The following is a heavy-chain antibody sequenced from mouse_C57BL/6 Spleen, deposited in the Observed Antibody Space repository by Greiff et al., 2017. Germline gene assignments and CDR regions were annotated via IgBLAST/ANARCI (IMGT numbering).Heavy chain of an antibody. D-gene: IGHD3-2*02. V-gene: IGHV2-5*01. CDR1: GFSLTSYG. Sequence: VQGVESGPGLVQPSQSLSITCTVSGFSLTSYGVHWVRQSPGKGLEWLGVIWRGGSTDYNAAFMSRLSITKDNSKSQVFFKMNSLQADDTAIYCCAKTAQATSWFAYWGQGTLVTVSA. CDR3: AKTAQATSWFAY. J-gene: IGHJ3*01. CDR2: IWRGGST.